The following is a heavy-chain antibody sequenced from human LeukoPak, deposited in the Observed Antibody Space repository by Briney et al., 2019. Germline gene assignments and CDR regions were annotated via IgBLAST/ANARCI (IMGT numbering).Heavy chain of an antibody. CDR2: ISWNSGSI. V-gene: IGHV3-9*01. CDR1: GFTFSSYA. J-gene: IGHJ4*02. Sequence: GGSLRLSCAASGFTFSSYAMHWVRQAPGKGLEWVSGISWNSGSIGYADSVKGRFTISRDNAKNSLYLQMNSLRAEDTALYYCAKDTYGDYVFAYWGQGTLVTVSS. CDR3: AKDTYGDYVFAY. D-gene: IGHD4-17*01.